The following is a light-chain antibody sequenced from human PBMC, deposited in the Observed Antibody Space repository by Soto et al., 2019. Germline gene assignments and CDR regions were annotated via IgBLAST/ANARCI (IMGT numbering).Light chain of an antibody. CDR3: SSYTSNSPLVI. CDR1: ASDVGGYNY. Sequence: QSALTQPASVSGSPGQSITMSCTGTASDVGGYNYVSWYQQHPGKAPKLMIYEVNNRPSGVSNRFSGSKSGNTASLTISGLQAEDEADYYCSSYTSNSPLVIFGGGTKLTVL. V-gene: IGLV2-14*01. CDR2: EVN. J-gene: IGLJ2*01.